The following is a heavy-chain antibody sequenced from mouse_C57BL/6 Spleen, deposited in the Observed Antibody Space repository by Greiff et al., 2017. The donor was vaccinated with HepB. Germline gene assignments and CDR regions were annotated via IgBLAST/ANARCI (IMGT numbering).Heavy chain of an antibody. CDR3: ARKGDYYYGSSFYWYFDV. CDR2: IHPNSGST. CDR1: GYTFTSYW. V-gene: IGHV1-64*01. Sequence: VQLQQPGAELVKPGASVKLSCKASGYTFTSYWMHWVKQRPGQGLEWIGMIHPNSGSTNYNEKFKSKATLTVDKSSSTAYMQLSSLTSEDSAVYYCARKGDYYYGSSFYWYFDVWGTGTTVTVSS. D-gene: IGHD1-1*01. J-gene: IGHJ1*03.